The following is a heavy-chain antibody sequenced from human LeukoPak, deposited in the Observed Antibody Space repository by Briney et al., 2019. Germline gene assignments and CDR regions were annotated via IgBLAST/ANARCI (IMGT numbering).Heavy chain of an antibody. CDR1: GFTFSSYA. J-gene: IGHJ4*02. CDR3: AKVKGSEGYCSISSCSADY. CDR2: ISSSGGST. V-gene: IGHV3-23*01. Sequence: GGSLRLSCAASGFTFSSYAMSWVRQAPGKGLEWVSAISSSGGSTYYADSVKGRFTISRDNSKNTLYLQLNSLRSEDTAVYYCAKVKGSEGYCSISSCSADYWGQGTLVTVSS. D-gene: IGHD2-2*01.